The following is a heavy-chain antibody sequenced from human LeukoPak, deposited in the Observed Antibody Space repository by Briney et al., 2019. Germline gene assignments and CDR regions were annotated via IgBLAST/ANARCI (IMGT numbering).Heavy chain of an antibody. Sequence: PSETLSLTCAVYGGSFSGYYWSWIRQPPGKGLEWIGYIYYSGSTNYNPSLKSRVTISVDTSKNQFSLKLSSVTAADTAVYYCARVRSTVVPKFDYWGQGTLVTVSS. CDR3: ARVRSTVVPKFDY. V-gene: IGHV4-59*01. D-gene: IGHD4-23*01. CDR1: GGSFSGYY. CDR2: IYYSGST. J-gene: IGHJ4*02.